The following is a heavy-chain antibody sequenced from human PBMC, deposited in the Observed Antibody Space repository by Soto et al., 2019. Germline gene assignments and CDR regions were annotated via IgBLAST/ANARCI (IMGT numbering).Heavy chain of an antibody. J-gene: IGHJ4*02. CDR2: INPSGGST. Sequence: ASVKVSCKASGYTFTSYYMHWVRQAPGQGLEWMGIINPSGGSTSYAQKFQGRVTMTRDTSTSTVYMELSSLRSEDTAVYYCARDGDGIAAAGMSVYFDYWGQGTLVTVSS. V-gene: IGHV1-46*03. D-gene: IGHD6-13*01. CDR1: GYTFTSYY. CDR3: ARDGDGIAAAGMSVYFDY.